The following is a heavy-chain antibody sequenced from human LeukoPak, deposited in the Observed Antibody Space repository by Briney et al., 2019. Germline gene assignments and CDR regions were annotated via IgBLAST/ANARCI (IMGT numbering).Heavy chain of an antibody. CDR2: IYYSGST. CDR1: GGSISSSSSY. J-gene: IGHJ4*02. Sequence: SETLSLTCTVSGGSISSSSSYWGWIRQPPGKGLEWIGTIYYSGSTYYNASLKSRVTTSADTSKNQFSLKLSSVTAADTAVYYCARTTVATQSDYWGQGTLVTVSS. CDR3: ARTTVATQSDY. D-gene: IGHD4-23*01. V-gene: IGHV4-39*01.